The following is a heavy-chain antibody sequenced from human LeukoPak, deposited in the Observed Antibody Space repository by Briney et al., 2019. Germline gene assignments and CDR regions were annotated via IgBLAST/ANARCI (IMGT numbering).Heavy chain of an antibody. Sequence: SEILSLTCSVSGDSISNHYWSWIRQPPGKGLEWIGYIYYSGSTNYNPSLKSRVTISVDTSKNRFSLKLRSVTAADTAIYYCTKYAGGAATHYYWYMDVWGKGTTVTVSS. D-gene: IGHD2-8*02. J-gene: IGHJ6*03. CDR2: IYYSGST. V-gene: IGHV4-59*11. CDR1: GDSISNHY. CDR3: TKYAGGAATHYYWYMDV.